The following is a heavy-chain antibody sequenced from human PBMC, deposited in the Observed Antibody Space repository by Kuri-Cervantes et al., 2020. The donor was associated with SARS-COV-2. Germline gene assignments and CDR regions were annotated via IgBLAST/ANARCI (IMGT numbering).Heavy chain of an antibody. D-gene: IGHD7-27*01. CDR2: ISSSSSTI. CDR3: ARDGWGSSFDC. Sequence: GGSLRLSCAASGFTFSSYSMNWVRQAPGKGLEWVSYISSSSSTIYYADSVKGRFTISRDNAKNSLYLQVNSLRAEDTAVYYCARDGWGSSFDCWGQGTLVTVSS. J-gene: IGHJ4*02. V-gene: IGHV3-48*01. CDR1: GFTFSSYS.